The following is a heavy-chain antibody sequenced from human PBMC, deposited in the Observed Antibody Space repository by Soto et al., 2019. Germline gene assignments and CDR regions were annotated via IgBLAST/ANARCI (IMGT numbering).Heavy chain of an antibody. V-gene: IGHV3-33*01. CDR1: GFTFSSYG. CDR3: ARALQYYYDSSGYSRGYYFDY. Sequence: GGSLRLSCAASGFTFSSYGMHWVRQAPGKGLEWVAVIWYDGSNKYYADSVKGRFTISRDNSKNTLYLQMNSLRAEDTAVYYCARALQYYYDSSGYSRGYYFDYWGQGTLVTVSS. CDR2: IWYDGSNK. J-gene: IGHJ4*02. D-gene: IGHD3-22*01.